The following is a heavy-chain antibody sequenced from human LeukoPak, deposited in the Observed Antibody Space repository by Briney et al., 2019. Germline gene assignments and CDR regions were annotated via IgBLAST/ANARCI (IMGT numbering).Heavy chain of an antibody. CDR3: AKDRLGDIVVVPAAPTGY. CDR1: GFTFSSYG. CDR2: IRYDGSNK. D-gene: IGHD2-2*01. V-gene: IGHV3-30*02. J-gene: IGHJ4*02. Sequence: GGSLRLSCAASGFTFSSYGMHWVRQAPGKGLEWVAFIRYDGSNKYYADSVKGRFTIPRDNSKNTLYLQMNSLRAEDTAVYYCAKDRLGDIVVVPAAPTGYWGQGTLVTVSS.